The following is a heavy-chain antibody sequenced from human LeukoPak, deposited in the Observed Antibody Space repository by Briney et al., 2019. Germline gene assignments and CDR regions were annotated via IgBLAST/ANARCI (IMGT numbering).Heavy chain of an antibody. D-gene: IGHD4-11*01. J-gene: IGHJ4*02. CDR1: GFTFSAYT. Sequence: PGGTLRLSCAASGFTFSAYTMNWVRQAAGNGLEWFSSISISSTYINYADSVKGRFTVSRDNAKNSLYLQMNCVRAEDTAIYYCARDNDYTNYYWGQGTLVTVSS. CDR2: ISISSTYI. CDR3: ARDNDYTNYY. V-gene: IGHV3-21*06.